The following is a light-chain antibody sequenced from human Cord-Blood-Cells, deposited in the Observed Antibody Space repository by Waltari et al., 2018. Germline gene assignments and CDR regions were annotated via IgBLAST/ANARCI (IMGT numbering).Light chain of an antibody. CDR3: QQRSNWRLT. CDR2: DAS. CDR1: QSVSSY. Sequence: EIVLTQSPATLSLSPGERATLPCMASQSVSSYLAWYQQKPGQAPRHLIYDASNRATGIPARFSGSGSGTDFTLTISSLEPEDVAVYYCQQRSNWRLTFGGGTKVEIK. J-gene: IGKJ4*01. V-gene: IGKV3-11*01.